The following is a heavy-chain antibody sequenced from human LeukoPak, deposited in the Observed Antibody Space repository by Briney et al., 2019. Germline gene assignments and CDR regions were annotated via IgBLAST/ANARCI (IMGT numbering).Heavy chain of an antibody. CDR3: VRLFGGVTTFDY. V-gene: IGHV3-7*01. CDR1: GFTFSSYW. CDR2: INQDGSAE. J-gene: IGHJ4*02. Sequence: GGSLRLSCAASGFTFSSYWMSWVRQAPGKGLDWVASINQDGSAEYYVDSVRGRFTISRDNAKNSLYLQVNSLRVDDTAVYYCVRLFGGVTTFDYWGQGTLVTVSS. D-gene: IGHD4-17*01.